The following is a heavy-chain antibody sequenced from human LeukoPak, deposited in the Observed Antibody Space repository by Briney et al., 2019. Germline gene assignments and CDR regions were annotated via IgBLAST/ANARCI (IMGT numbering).Heavy chain of an antibody. CDR2: ISNDGINK. Sequence: GSLRLSCAASGFTLSSYGMHWVRQAPGKGPEWVAVISNDGINKFYAESVRGRFTISRDNSKNTVYLQMNSLRAEDTAVYYCARGGNYYGSYFDYWGQGTLVTVSS. J-gene: IGHJ4*02. V-gene: IGHV3-30*03. D-gene: IGHD1-26*01. CDR1: GFTLSSYG. CDR3: ARGGNYYGSYFDY.